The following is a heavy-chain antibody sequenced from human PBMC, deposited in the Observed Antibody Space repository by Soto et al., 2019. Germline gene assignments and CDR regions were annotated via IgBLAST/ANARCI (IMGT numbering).Heavy chain of an antibody. Sequence: SCSASGFIFSSYDMHWVRQGPGKGLEWVSAIGTTGDTNYAGSVKGRFTISRENAKNSLYLQMNSLRAGDTAIYFCARAIGPTLFDYWGQGALVTVSS. D-gene: IGHD3-22*01. V-gene: IGHV3-13*04. CDR3: ARAIGPTLFDY. J-gene: IGHJ4*02. CDR1: GFIFSSYD. CDR2: IGTTGDT.